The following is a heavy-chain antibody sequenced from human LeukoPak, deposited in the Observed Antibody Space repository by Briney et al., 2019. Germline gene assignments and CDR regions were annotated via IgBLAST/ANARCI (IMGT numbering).Heavy chain of an antibody. CDR3: ARGSPDYYDSSGYFHYTYYFDY. Sequence: SETLSLTCTVSGGSISTYYWSCMRQPPGKGLEWIGSIYHSGRTYYNTSLKSRVTISVDTSKNQFSLKLSSVTAADTAVYYCARGSPDYYDSSGYFHYTYYFDYWGQGTLVTVSS. CDR1: GGSISTYY. D-gene: IGHD3-22*01. CDR2: IYHSGRT. V-gene: IGHV4-38-2*02. J-gene: IGHJ4*02.